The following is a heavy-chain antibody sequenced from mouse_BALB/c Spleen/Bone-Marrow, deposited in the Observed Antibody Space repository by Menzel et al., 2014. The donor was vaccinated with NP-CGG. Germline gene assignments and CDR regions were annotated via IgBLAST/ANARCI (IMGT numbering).Heavy chain of an antibody. V-gene: IGHV1S81*02. CDR3: ARYDGPAWFAY. CDR2: INPSNGRT. D-gene: IGHD2-3*01. Sequence: QVQLQQSGAELVKPGASVKLSCKASGYTFTSYWIHWVKLRPGQGLEWIGEINPSNGRTNYNEKFKNKATLTVDKSSSTAYIQLSSLTSEDSAVYHCARYDGPAWFAYWGQGTLVTVSA. J-gene: IGHJ3*01. CDR1: GYTFTSYW.